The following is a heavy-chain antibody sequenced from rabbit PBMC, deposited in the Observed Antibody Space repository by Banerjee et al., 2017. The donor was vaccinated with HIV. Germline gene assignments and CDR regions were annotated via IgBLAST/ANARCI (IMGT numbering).Heavy chain of an antibody. V-gene: IGHV1S40*01. J-gene: IGHJ6*01. Sequence: QSLEESGGDLVKPGASLTLTCTASGVSFSISSYMCWVRQAPGKGLEWIACIDAGSSAFTYFATWAKGRFTISKTSSTTVTLQMTRLTAADTATYFCARDTSSSFSSYGMDLRGPGTLVTVS. CDR2: IDAGSSAFT. CDR3: ARDTSSSFSSYGMDL. CDR1: GVSFSISSY. D-gene: IGHD1-1*01.